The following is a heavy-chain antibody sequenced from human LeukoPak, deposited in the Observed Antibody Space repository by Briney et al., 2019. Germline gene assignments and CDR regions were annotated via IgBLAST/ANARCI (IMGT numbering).Heavy chain of an antibody. D-gene: IGHD1-26*01. CDR2: ISYTGST. J-gene: IGHJ6*03. CDR3: ARGEWELGYYMDV. CDR1: GGSISSNNYY. V-gene: IGHV4-61*01. Sequence: SETLSLTCTVSGGSISSNNYYWNWIRQPPGKGLEWIGYISYTGSTSYTPSLRSRVTISLDTSKNQFSLKLGSVTAADTAVYYCARGEWELGYYMDVWGKGTTVTISS.